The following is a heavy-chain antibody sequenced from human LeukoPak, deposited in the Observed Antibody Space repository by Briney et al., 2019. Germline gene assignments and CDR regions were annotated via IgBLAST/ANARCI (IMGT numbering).Heavy chain of an antibody. D-gene: IGHD4-17*01. J-gene: IGHJ2*01. CDR2: YYHTGSS. CDR3: ASVTRSMSRFFDF. V-gene: IGHV4-38-2*01. CDR1: GYSISNHYY. Sequence: SETLSLTCAVSGYSISNHYYWGWIRQPPGKGLEWIGSYYHTGSSYYNPSLQSRVAISIDTSKNQFSLELASVTAADTAVYYCASVTRSMSRFFDFWGRGTLVIVSS.